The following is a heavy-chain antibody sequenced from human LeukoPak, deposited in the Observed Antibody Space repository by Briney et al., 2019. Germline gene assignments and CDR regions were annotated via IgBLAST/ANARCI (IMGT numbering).Heavy chain of an antibody. D-gene: IGHD4-11*01. CDR2: IHQDGSEK. J-gene: IGHJ4*02. CDR3: SNTVGHYAHS. CDR1: GFTFSNYW. Sequence: GGSLRLSCAASGFTFSNYWMTWVRQAPGKGLEWVASIHQDGSEKHSIDSGRFTNSRDNAENSLYLQMDNLRDEDSGVYFCSNTVGHYAHSWGQGTLVTVSS. V-gene: IGHV3-7*05.